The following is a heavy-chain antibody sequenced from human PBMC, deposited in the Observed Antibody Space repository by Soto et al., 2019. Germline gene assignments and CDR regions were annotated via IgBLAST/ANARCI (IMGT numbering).Heavy chain of an antibody. V-gene: IGHV3-7*05. CDR3: LSAGSAVS. CDR1: GFTLSNYW. J-gene: IGHJ4*02. D-gene: IGHD3-10*01. Sequence: EVQLVESGGGLVQPGGSLRLSCAASGFTLSNYWMTWVRQAPGKGLEWVANINYDGSEKNYVDSVKGRFTISRDNTRNSLALQMNTLRAEDTAVHYCLSAGSAVSWGQGTLVTVSS. CDR2: INYDGSEK.